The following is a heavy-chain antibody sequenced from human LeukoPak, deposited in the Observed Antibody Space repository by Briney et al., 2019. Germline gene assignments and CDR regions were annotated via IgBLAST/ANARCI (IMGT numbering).Heavy chain of an antibody. CDR2: ISGSGGST. Sequence: PGGPLRLSCAASGFTFSGYAMSWVRQAPGKGLEWVSAISGSGGSTYYADSVKGRFTISRDNSKNTLYLQMNSLRAEDTAVYYCAKVYGGDDKPFDYWGQGTLVTVSS. V-gene: IGHV3-23*01. CDR1: GFTFSGYA. J-gene: IGHJ4*02. D-gene: IGHD3-16*01. CDR3: AKVYGGDDKPFDY.